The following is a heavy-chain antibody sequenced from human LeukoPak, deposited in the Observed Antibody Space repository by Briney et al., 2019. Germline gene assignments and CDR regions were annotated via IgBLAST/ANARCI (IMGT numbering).Heavy chain of an antibody. J-gene: IGHJ4*02. CDR1: GFTFSSYS. CDR3: ARDHPAYYFDY. D-gene: IGHD2-2*01. V-gene: IGHV3-21*01. CDR2: ISSSSSYI. Sequence: GGSLRLSCAASGFTFSSYSMNWVRQAPGKGLEWVSSISSSSSYIYYADSVKGRFTISRDNAKNSLYLQMNSLRAEDTAVYYCARDHPAYYFDYWGQGTLVTVSS.